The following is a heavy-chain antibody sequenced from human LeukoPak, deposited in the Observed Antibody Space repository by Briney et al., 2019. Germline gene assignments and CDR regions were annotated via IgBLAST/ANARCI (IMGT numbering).Heavy chain of an antibody. V-gene: IGHV4-39*01. J-gene: IGHJ3*02. CDR2: IYYSGST. D-gene: IGHD3-10*01. Sequence: PSETLSLTCTVSGGSVSSSFYYWGWIRQPPGKGLEWIGSIYYSGSTYYNPSLKSRVTISVDTSKNQFSLKLSSVTAADTAVYYCARRTISRVQGVRADEAFDIWGQGTMVTVSS. CDR1: GGSVSSSFYY. CDR3: ARRTISRVQGVRADEAFDI.